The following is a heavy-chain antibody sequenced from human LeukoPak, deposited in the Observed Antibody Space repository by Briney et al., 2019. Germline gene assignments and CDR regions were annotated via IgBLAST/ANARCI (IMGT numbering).Heavy chain of an antibody. CDR3: AKDHGGPR. J-gene: IGHJ4*02. D-gene: IGHD2-15*01. CDR2: ISGSGGIT. CDR1: GFTFSSYT. V-gene: IGHV3-23*01. Sequence: GGSLRLSCAASGFTFSSYTMSWVRQAPGKGLEGVASISGSGGITYYSDSVKGRFTISRDNSKNTLYVQMNSPRVEDTAIYYCAKDHGGPRWGQGTLVTVSS.